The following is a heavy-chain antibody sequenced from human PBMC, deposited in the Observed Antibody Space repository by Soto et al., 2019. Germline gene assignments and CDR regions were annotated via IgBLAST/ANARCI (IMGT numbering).Heavy chain of an antibody. CDR2: ISYDGSNK. V-gene: IGHV3-30*03. CDR3: AIDSPQVPRGGYMDV. CDR1: GFTFSSYG. Sequence: QVQLVESGGGVVQPGRSLRLSCAASGFTFSSYGMHWVRQAPGKGLEWVAVISYDGSNKYYADSVKGRFTISRDNSKNTRYLQMNSLRAEDTAVYYCAIDSPQVPRGGYMDVWGKGATVTVS. J-gene: IGHJ6*03.